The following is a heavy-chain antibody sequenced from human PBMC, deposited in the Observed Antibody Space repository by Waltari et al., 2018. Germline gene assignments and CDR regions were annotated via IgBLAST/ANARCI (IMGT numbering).Heavy chain of an antibody. D-gene: IGHD3-3*01. V-gene: IGHV3-11*04. CDR2: ITSSGSTI. CDR1: GFTFSDYY. Sequence: QVQLVESGGGLVKPGGSLRLSCAASGFTFSDYYMSWIRQAPGKGVEWVSYITSSGSTIYYADSVKGRFTISRDNAKNSLYLQMNSLRAEDTAVYYCARDRGASYDFWSGYYQFDYWGQGTLVTVSS. J-gene: IGHJ4*02. CDR3: ARDRGASYDFWSGYYQFDY.